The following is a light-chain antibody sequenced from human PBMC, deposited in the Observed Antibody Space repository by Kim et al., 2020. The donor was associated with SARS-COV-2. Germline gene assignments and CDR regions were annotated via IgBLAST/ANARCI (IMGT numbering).Light chain of an antibody. CDR2: WSS. Sequence: DIVMTQSPDSLAVSLGERATINCKSSQSVLSSFDNKNYLGWNQQRPGQPPKLLIYWSSTRDSGVPDRFSGSGSGTDFTLTISSLQAEDVAVYYCHQYYSTPRTFGQGTKVDIK. CDR1: QSVLSSFDNKNY. J-gene: IGKJ1*01. V-gene: IGKV4-1*01. CDR3: HQYYSTPRT.